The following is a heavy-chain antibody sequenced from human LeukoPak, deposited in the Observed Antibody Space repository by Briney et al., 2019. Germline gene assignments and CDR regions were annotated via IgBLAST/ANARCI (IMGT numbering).Heavy chain of an antibody. D-gene: IGHD3-9*01. J-gene: IGHJ4*02. CDR3: ARAYDILTGGDFDY. CDR1: GFTFSSYS. Sequence: PGGSLRLSCAASGFTFSSYSMNWVRQAPGKGLEWVSYISSSSSTIYYADSVKGRFTISRDNAKNSLYLQMNSLRAEGTAVYYCARAYDILTGGDFDYWGQGTLVTVSS. V-gene: IGHV3-48*01. CDR2: ISSSSSTI.